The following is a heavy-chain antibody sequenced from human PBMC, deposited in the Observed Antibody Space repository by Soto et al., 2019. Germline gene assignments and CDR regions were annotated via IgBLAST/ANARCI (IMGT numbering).Heavy chain of an antibody. V-gene: IGHV4-59*01. CDR3: ARDRSRIAVAGTEKWFDP. J-gene: IGHJ5*02. CDR1: GGSISSYY. Sequence: SETLSLTCTVSGGSISSYYWSWIRQPPGKGLEWIGYIYYSGSTNYNPSLKSRVTISVDTSKNQFSLKLSSVTAADTAVYYCARDRSRIAVAGTEKWFDPWGQGTLVTVSS. D-gene: IGHD6-19*01. CDR2: IYYSGST.